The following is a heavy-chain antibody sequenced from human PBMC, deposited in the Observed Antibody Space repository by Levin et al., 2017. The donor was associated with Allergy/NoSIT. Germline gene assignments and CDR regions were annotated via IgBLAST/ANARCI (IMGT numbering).Heavy chain of an antibody. D-gene: IGHD2-2*02. CDR2: ISSSGSTI. CDR3: ARDWGAGYCSSTSCYTKEGWNWFDP. J-gene: IGHJ5*02. CDR1: GFTFSSYE. V-gene: IGHV3-48*03. Sequence: HPGESLKISCAASGFTFSSYEMNWVRQAPGKGLEWVSYISSSGSTIYYADSVKGRFTISRDNAKNSLYLQMNSLRAEDTAVYYCARDWGAGYCSSTSCYTKEGWNWFDPWGQGTLVTVSS.